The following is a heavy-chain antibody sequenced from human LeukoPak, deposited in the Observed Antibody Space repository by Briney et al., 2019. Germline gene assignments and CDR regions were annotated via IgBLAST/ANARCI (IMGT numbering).Heavy chain of an antibody. J-gene: IGHJ3*02. V-gene: IGHV1-69*05. CDR2: IIPIFGTA. CDR1: GYTFTSYG. D-gene: IGHD3-22*01. Sequence: SVKVSCKASGYTFTSYGISWVRQAPGQGLEWMGGIIPIFGTANYAQKFQGRVTITTDESTSTAYMELSSLRSEDTAVYYCARGGKGPYYYDSSGYYHDAFDIWGQGTMVTVSS. CDR3: ARGGKGPYYYDSSGYYHDAFDI.